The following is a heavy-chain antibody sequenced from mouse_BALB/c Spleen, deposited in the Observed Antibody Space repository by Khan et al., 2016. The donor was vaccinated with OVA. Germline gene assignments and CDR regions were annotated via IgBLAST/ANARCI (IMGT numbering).Heavy chain of an antibody. J-gene: IGHJ3*01. D-gene: IGHD2-14*01. CDR3: VRDGAYHRNDGWFAY. CDR2: INPSNGYT. CDR1: GYTFTSYT. V-gene: IGHV1-4*01. Sequence: VQRVESGAELARPGASVKMSCKASGYTFTSYTIHWIKLRPGQGLEWIGFINPSNGYTNYNQKFKDKATLTADKSSTTVYMQLSSLTSDESAVYNCVRDGAYHRNDGWFAYWGQGTLVTVSA.